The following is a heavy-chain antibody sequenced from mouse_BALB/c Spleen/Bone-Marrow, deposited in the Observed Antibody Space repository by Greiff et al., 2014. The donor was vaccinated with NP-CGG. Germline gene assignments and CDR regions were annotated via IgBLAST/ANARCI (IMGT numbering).Heavy chain of an antibody. CDR1: GYTFTDYN. CDR3: ARFDDDYWGFAH. CDR2: IYPYSGNT. D-gene: IGHD2-3*01. J-gene: IGHJ3*01. V-gene: IGHV1S29*02. Sequence: EVQLQQSGPELVKPGASVKISCRASGYTFTDYNMHWVKQSHGESLEWIGYIYPYSGNTAYNQRFKNKATLTVDNSSSTAHMELRSLTSEDSAVYYCARFDDDYWGFAHWGQGTLGTVSA.